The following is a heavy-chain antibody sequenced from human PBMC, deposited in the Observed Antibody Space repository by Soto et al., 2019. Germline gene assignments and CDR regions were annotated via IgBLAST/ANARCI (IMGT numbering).Heavy chain of an antibody. CDR3: AAGGGVVVVPAAIQDNWFDP. D-gene: IGHD2-2*02. CDR1: GGTFSSYA. V-gene: IGHV1-69*01. Sequence: QVQLVQSGAEVKKPGSSVKVSCKASGGTFSSYAISWVRQAPGQGLEWMGGIIPIFGTANYAQKFQGRVTITADESTSTAYMELSSLRSEDTAVYYCAAGGGVVVVPAAIQDNWFDPWGQGTLVTVSS. CDR2: IIPIFGTA. J-gene: IGHJ5*02.